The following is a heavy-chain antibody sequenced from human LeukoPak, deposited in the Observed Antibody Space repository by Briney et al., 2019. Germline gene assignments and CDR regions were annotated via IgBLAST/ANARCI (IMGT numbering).Heavy chain of an antibody. D-gene: IGHD4-11*01. CDR1: GFTFSSYA. CDR3: ARSLDYSNYGHYYYYGMDV. V-gene: IGHV3-30-3*01. CDR2: ISYDGSNK. Sequence: GRSLRLSCAASGFTFSSYAMHWVRQAPGKGLEWVAVISYDGSNKYYADSVKGRFTISRDNSKNTLYLQMNSLRAEDTAVYYCARSLDYSNYGHYYYYGMDVWGQGTTVTVSS. J-gene: IGHJ6*02.